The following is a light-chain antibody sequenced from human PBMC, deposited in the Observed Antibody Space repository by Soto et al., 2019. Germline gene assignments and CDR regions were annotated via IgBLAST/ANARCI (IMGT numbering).Light chain of an antibody. V-gene: IGKV1-27*01. CDR1: QGIYNY. CDR2: AAS. CDR3: QKYNSVPFT. J-gene: IGKJ3*01. Sequence: DIQMTQSPSSLSASVGDRVSITCRASQGIYNYLAWYQKKPGKPPKPLISAASTLHSGVPSRFSGSGSGTDFTLTISSLQPEDVATYYCQKYNSVPFTCGPGTTVDIK.